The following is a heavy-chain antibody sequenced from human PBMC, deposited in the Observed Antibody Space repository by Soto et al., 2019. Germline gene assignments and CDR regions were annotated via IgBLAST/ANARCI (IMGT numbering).Heavy chain of an antibody. D-gene: IGHD2-15*01. J-gene: IGHJ5*02. CDR2: INHSGST. CDR3: ARGRGCSGGSCLNWFDP. CDR1: GGSFSGYY. Sequence: SETLSLTCAVYGGSFSGYYWSWIRQPPGKGLEWIGEINHSGSTNYNPSLKSRVTISVDTSKNQFSLKLSSVTAADTAVYYCARGRGCSGGSCLNWFDPCRQGTLVTVSS. V-gene: IGHV4-34*01.